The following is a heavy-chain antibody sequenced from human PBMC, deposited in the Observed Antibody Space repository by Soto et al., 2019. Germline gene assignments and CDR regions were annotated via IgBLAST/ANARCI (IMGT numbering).Heavy chain of an antibody. CDR1: GFTFSSYA. V-gene: IGHV3-23*01. J-gene: IGHJ6*01. CDR3: ARGERGGSGPPASYYYYGLGD. Sequence: DVQLLESGGHLVQPGGSLRLSCAASGFTFSSYAMSWVRQAPGKGLEWVSSVSAGGDMTYYSDSVKGRFTISRDNSNNALFLQMNGLRIGDTALYYSARGERGGSGPPASYYYYGLGDWGHGTTVTVS. D-gene: IGHD3-10*01. CDR2: VSAGGDMT.